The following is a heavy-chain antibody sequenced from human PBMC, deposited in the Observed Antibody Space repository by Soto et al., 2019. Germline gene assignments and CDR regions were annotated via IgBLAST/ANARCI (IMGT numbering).Heavy chain of an antibody. D-gene: IGHD3-10*01. V-gene: IGHV1-18*01. Sequence: QVQLVQSGAEVKKPGASVKVSCKASGYTFTSYGISWVRQAPGQGLEWMGWISAYNGNTNYAQKLQGRVTMTTDTSTSTAYRALRILRSGDGGVYYCARDLCFGELLSHGGFYYGMDVWGQGATGTVSS. J-gene: IGHJ6*01. CDR2: ISAYNGNT. CDR1: GYTFTSYG. CDR3: ARDLCFGELLSHGGFYYGMDV.